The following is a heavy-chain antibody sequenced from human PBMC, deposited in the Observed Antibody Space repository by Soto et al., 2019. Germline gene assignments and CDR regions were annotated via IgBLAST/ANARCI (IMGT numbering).Heavy chain of an antibody. Sequence: QVQLVQSGAEVKKPGSSVKVSCKASGGTFGIYTLSWVRQAPGQGLEWMGRIIPILDIANYAQKFQGRVTITADKSTSTAYMELSGLRSEDTAVYYCARDRSLSGVTEGWYFDLWGRGTLVTVSS. D-gene: IGHD2-15*01. CDR3: ARDRSLSGVTEGWYFDL. CDR2: IIPILDIA. J-gene: IGHJ2*01. V-gene: IGHV1-69*08. CDR1: GGTFGIYT.